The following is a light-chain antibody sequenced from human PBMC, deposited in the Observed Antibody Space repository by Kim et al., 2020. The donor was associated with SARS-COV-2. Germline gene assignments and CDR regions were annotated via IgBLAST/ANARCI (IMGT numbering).Light chain of an antibody. Sequence: SPGERATLSCRASQSISSNLAWYQQKPGQAPRLFIYGASTRATGIPARFSGSGSGTEFTLTISSLQSEDFAVYYCQQYNNWPPITFGQGTRLEIK. V-gene: IGKV3-15*01. J-gene: IGKJ5*01. CDR1: QSISSN. CDR2: GAS. CDR3: QQYNNWPPIT.